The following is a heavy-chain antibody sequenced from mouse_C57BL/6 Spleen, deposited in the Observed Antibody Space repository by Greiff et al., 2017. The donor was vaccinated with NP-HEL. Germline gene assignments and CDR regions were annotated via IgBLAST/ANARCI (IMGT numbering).Heavy chain of an antibody. CDR1: GYTFTSYW. CDR3: ARKGY. V-gene: IGHV1-50*01. CDR2: IDPSDSYT. J-gene: IGHJ2*01. Sequence: VQLQQPGAELVQPGASVKLSCKASGYTFTSYWMQWVKQRPGQGLEWIGEIDPSDSYTNYNQNFKGKATLTVDTSSGTAYMQLSSLTSEDSAIYYCARKGYWGQGTTLTVSS.